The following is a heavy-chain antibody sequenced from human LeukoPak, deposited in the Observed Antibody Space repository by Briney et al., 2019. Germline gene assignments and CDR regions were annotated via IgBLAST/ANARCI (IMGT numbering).Heavy chain of an antibody. Sequence: GGSLRLSCAASGFTFSTYWMSWVRQTPRKGLEWVANIKQDGSEKQYVDSAKGRFTISRDNVENSLYLQMNSLRAEDTAVYYCARQQSTPGWFDPWGQGTLVTVSS. D-gene: IGHD6-13*01. CDR2: IKQDGSEK. J-gene: IGHJ5*02. CDR1: GFTFSTYW. V-gene: IGHV3-7*02. CDR3: ARQQSTPGWFDP.